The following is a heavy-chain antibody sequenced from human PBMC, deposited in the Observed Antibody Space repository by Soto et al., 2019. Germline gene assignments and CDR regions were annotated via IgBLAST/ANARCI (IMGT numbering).Heavy chain of an antibody. J-gene: IGHJ6*02. V-gene: IGHV4-59*03. CDR3: AKFGGTDFHYGLDV. CDR2: VHNGGRT. D-gene: IGHD1-26*01. Sequence: QMQLQESGPGLVKPSETLSLNCSVSGASLTSYYWSCIRQAPEKGLECLGFVHNGGRTFYNPSLKGRVTISLDTPEHQLSLSLKSVTAADTAVYYCAKFGGTDFHYGLDVWGPGTTVTVSS. CDR1: GASLTSYY.